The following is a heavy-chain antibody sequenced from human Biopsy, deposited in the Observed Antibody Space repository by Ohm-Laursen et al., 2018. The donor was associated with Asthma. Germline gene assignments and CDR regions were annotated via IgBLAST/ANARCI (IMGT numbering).Heavy chain of an antibody. V-gene: IGHV1-3*04. Sequence: ASVKVSCKASGYTFISYAIHWVRQAPGQRLEWMGWINTGNGDTKYSQKFQGRVTITRDTSASTAYMELRSLRSEDTATYYCARTYYDFLTGQVKDVFGVWGQGTMVTVSS. D-gene: IGHD3-9*01. CDR1: GYTFISYA. CDR2: INTGNGDT. CDR3: ARTYYDFLTGQVKDVFGV. J-gene: IGHJ3*01.